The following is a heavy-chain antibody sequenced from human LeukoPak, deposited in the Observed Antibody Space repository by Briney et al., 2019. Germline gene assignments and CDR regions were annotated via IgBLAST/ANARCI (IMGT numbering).Heavy chain of an antibody. V-gene: IGHV1-69*13. CDR2: IIPIFGTA. J-gene: IGHJ6*02. D-gene: IGHD6-13*01. CDR3: ARVPGSSSWPAKIYYYYGMDV. CDR1: GGTFSSYA. Sequence: RASVKVSCKASGGTFSSYAISWVRQAPGQGLEWMGGIIPIFGTANYAQKFQGRVTITADESTSTAYMELSSLRSEDTAVYYCARVPGSSSWPAKIYYYYGMDVWGQGTTVTVSS.